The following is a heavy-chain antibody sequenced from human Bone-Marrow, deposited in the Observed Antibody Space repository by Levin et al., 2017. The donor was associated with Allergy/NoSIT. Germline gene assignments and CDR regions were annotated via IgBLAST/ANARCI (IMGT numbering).Heavy chain of an antibody. CDR1: GFRFSNYY. Sequence: ASVKVSCKASGFRFSNYYVHWVRQAPGQGLEWVGQINPTGSYTRLAEKSQGRVTTTRDTATSSVYMELRSLRSDDTAIYFCARDLQEFSRFFSFDLWGQGTLITVSS. J-gene: IGHJ4*02. CDR2: INPTGSYT. D-gene: IGHD2/OR15-2a*01. V-gene: IGHV1-46*01. CDR3: ARDLQEFSRFFSFDL.